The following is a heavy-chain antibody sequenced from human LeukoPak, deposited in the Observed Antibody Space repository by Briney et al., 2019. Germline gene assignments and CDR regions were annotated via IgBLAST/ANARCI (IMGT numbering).Heavy chain of an antibody. CDR1: GFTVSSNY. Sequence: GGSLRLSCAASGFTVSSNYMSWVRQAPGKGLEWVSVIYSGGSTYYADSVKGRFTISRDNSKNTLYLQMNSLRAEDTAVYYCARALDGRDFDYWGQGTLVTVSS. J-gene: IGHJ4*02. D-gene: IGHD1-1*01. CDR2: IYSGGST. CDR3: ARALDGRDFDY. V-gene: IGHV3-53*01.